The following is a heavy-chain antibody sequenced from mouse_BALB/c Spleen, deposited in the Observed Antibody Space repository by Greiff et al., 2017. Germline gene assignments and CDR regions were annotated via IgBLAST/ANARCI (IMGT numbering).Heavy chain of an antibody. CDR3: TRGDYYRYDRYFEV. Sequence: VQLQQSGAELVKPGASVKLSCKASGYTFTSYYMYWVKQRPGQGLEWIGEINPSNGGTNFNEKFKSKATLTVDKSSSTAYMQLSSLTSEDSAVYYCTRGDYYRYDRYFEVWGAGTTVTVSS. CDR1: GYTFTSYY. CDR2: INPSNGGT. D-gene: IGHD2-14*01. J-gene: IGHJ1*01. V-gene: IGHV1S81*02.